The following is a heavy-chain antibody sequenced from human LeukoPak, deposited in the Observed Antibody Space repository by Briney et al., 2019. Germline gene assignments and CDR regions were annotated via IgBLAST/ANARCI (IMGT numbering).Heavy chain of an antibody. Sequence: GASVKVSCTASGYTFIGYAVNWVRQAPGQGLEWMGWINTNDGNPAYAQDFTGRFVFSLDTSVNTVYLQINSLKAEDTAVYYCARDWAVTNPYYTGSESYGGYFDLWGRGTLVTVSS. D-gene: IGHD3-10*01. CDR1: GYTFIGYA. CDR3: ARDWAVTNPYYTGSESYGGYFDL. CDR2: INTNDGNP. J-gene: IGHJ2*01. V-gene: IGHV7-4-1*02.